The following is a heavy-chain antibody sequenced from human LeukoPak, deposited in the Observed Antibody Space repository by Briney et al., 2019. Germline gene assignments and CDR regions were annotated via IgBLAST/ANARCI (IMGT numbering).Heavy chain of an antibody. J-gene: IGHJ4*02. D-gene: IGHD4-17*01. CDR1: GFAFSSYA. Sequence: GGSLRLSCAASGFAFSSYAMSWVRQAPGKGLEWVSSISGSGGSTHYADSMKGRFTISRDNSKITLYLQMNSQRVEDTAVYYCAKDSDAVTTCLDSWGQGTLVAVSS. CDR2: ISGSGGST. CDR3: AKDSDAVTTCLDS. V-gene: IGHV3-23*01.